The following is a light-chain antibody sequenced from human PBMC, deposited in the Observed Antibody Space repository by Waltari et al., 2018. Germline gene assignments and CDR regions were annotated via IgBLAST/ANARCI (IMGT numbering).Light chain of an antibody. CDR1: QSITKKF. CDR3: QQYGSSVMYT. V-gene: IGKV3-20*01. J-gene: IGKJ2*01. Sequence: VLTQSPGTLSLSPGERATLSSMASQSITKKFFAWYHQKPGQGPRLLIYGASSRAACIPDRFSGSGSGTDFTLTISRLEPEDSAVYYCQQYGSSVMYTFGQGTKLEIK. CDR2: GAS.